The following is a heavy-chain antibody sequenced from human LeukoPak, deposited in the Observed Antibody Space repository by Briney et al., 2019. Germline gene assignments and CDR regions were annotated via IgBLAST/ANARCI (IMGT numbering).Heavy chain of an antibody. J-gene: IGHJ5*02. V-gene: IGHV1-46*03. CDR1: GYTFTSYY. Sequence: ASVKVSCKASGYTFTSYYMHWVRQAPGQGLEWMGIINPSGGSTSYAQKFQGRVTMTRDTSTSTVYMELSSLRSEDTAVYYCARAISQLPPYNWFDPWGQGTLVAVSS. D-gene: IGHD2-2*01. CDR3: ARAISQLPPYNWFDP. CDR2: INPSGGST.